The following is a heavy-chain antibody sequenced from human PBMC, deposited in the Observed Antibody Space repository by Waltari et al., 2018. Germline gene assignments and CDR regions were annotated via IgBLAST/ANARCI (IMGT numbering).Heavy chain of an antibody. CDR3: ATALPNSGSYFHAFDI. CDR2: FDPEDGET. J-gene: IGHJ3*02. D-gene: IGHD1-26*01. Sequence: QVQLVQSGAEVKKPGASVKVSCKVSGYTLTELSMHWVRQAPGKGLEWMGGFDPEDGETIYAQKFQGRVTMTEDTSTDTAYMELSSLRSEDTAVYYCATALPNSGSYFHAFDIWGQGTMVTVSS. CDR1: GYTLTELS. V-gene: IGHV1-24*01.